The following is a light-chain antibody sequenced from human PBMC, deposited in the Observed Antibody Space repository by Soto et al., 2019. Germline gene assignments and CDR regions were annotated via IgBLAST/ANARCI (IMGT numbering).Light chain of an antibody. J-gene: IGKJ1*01. Sequence: EIVMMQSPATLSVSPGERATLSCRARQSVSSNLAWYQQEPGQAPRLLIYGASTRATGIPARFSGSGSGTEFTLTISSLQYEDFAVSYCQQYNNWPRTFGQGTKVDIK. CDR3: QQYNNWPRT. CDR2: GAS. V-gene: IGKV3-15*01. CDR1: QSVSSN.